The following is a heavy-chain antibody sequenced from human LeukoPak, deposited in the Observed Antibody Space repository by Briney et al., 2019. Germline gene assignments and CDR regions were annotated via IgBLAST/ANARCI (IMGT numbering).Heavy chain of an antibody. CDR2: INHSGST. V-gene: IGHV4-34*01. CDR1: GGSFSGYY. CDR3: ARSSGDNWNPSPHFDY. J-gene: IGHJ4*02. D-gene: IGHD1-20*01. Sequence: SETLSLTCAVSGGSFSGYYWSWIRQPPGKGLEWIGEINHSGSTNYNPSLKSRVTISVDTSKNQFSLKLSSVTAADTAVYYCARSSGDNWNPSPHFDYWGQGTLVTVSS.